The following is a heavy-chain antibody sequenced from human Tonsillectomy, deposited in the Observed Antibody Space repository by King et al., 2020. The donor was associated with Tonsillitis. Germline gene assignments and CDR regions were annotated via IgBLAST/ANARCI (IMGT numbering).Heavy chain of an antibody. V-gene: IGHV3-30*09. CDR2: ISYDGSNK. D-gene: IGHD2-2*01. CDR3: ARDYCNSTSCPYGIDV. CDR1: GFTFSTYA. Sequence: VQLVESGGGVVQPGRSLRLSCAASGFTFSTYAMHWVRQAPGKGLEWVAVISYDGSNKYYADSVKGRFALSGDNSKSTLYLQLNSLRAEDTAVYYCARDYCNSTSCPYGIDVWGQGTTVTVSS. J-gene: IGHJ6*02.